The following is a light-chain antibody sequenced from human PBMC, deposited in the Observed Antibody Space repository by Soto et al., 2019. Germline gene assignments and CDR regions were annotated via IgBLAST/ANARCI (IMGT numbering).Light chain of an antibody. CDR3: HQYHNWPRT. V-gene: IGKV3D-15*01. CDR2: ATS. J-gene: IGKJ1*01. CDR1: ERVGSN. Sequence: EIVMTQSPATLSVSPGERATLSCRASERVGSNLAWYQQKPGQAPRLLLYATSTRAMGIPARFRGSGSGTEFTLTISSLQSEDFAVYYCHQYHNWPRTFGQGTKVDI.